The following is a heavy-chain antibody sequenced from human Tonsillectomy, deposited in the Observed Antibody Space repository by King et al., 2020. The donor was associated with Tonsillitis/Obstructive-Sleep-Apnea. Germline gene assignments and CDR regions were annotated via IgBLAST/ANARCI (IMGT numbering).Heavy chain of an antibody. CDR1: GGSISSSYW. V-gene: IGHV4-4*02. CDR2: VYHSGST. D-gene: IGHD4/OR15-4a*01. J-gene: IGHJ4*02. Sequence: VQLQESGPGLVKPSGTLSLTCAVSGGSISSSYWWTWVRQPPGEGLEWNGEVYHSGSTHYSPSLKSRVTISVDKSKNQFSLKLNSVTAADTAVYYCAAALYGDNFDYWGQGTLVTVSS. CDR3: AAALYGDNFDY.